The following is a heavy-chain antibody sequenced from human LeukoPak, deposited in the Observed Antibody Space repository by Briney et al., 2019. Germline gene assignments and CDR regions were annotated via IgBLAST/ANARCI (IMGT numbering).Heavy chain of an antibody. V-gene: IGHV1-69*05. CDR3: ARPSYYDFWSGYRDYYMDV. CDR2: IIPIFGTA. D-gene: IGHD3-3*01. CDR1: GGTFSSYA. Sequence: GASVKVSCKASGGTFSSYAISWVRQAPGQGLEWMGGIIPIFGTANYAQKFQGRVTITTDESTSTAYVELSSLRSEGTAVYYCARPSYYDFWSGYRDYYMDVWGKGTTVTVSS. J-gene: IGHJ6*03.